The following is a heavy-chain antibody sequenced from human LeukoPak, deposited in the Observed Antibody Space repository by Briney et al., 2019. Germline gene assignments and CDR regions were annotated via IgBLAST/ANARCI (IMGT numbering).Heavy chain of an antibody. J-gene: IGHJ5*02. CDR2: ISSSSNYL. CDR3: ARDVAARPRWFAP. D-gene: IGHD6-6*01. CDR1: GFTFSSYG. V-gene: IGHV3-21*01. Sequence: PGGSLRLSCAASGFTFSSYGMHWVRQAPGKGLEWVSFISSSSNYLYYPDSVKGRFTISRDNAKNSLYLQMNSLRAEDTAVYYCARDVAARPRWFAPWGQGTLVTVSS.